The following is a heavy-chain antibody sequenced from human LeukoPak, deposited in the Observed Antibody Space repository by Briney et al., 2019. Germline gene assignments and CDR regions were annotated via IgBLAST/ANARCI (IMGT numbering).Heavy chain of an antibody. D-gene: IGHD2-2*01. J-gene: IGHJ2*01. Sequence: SETLSLTCTVSGGSISTYYWSWIRQPAGKGLEWIGRIYTSGSTNYNPSLKSRVTMSVDTSKNQFSLKLSSVTAADTAVYYCVRGSDQLPDHLWGRGTLVTVSS. CDR1: GGSISTYY. CDR3: VRGSDQLPDHL. CDR2: IYTSGST. V-gene: IGHV4-4*07.